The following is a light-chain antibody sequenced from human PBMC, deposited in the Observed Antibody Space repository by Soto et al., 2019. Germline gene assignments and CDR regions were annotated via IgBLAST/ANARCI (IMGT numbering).Light chain of an antibody. CDR3: SSYTSSVRRV. Sequence: QSALTQPASVSGSPGQSITISCRGISSDVGGDNHVSWYQQYPGKAPKLMIYEVSDRPSGVSNRFSGSKSGNTASLTISGLQAEDEADYYCSSYTSSVRRVFGTGTKLTVL. CDR1: SSDVGGDNH. V-gene: IGLV2-14*01. J-gene: IGLJ1*01. CDR2: EVS.